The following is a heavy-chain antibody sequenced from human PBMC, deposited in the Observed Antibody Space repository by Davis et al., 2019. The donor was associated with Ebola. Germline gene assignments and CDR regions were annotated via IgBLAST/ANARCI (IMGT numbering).Heavy chain of an antibody. CDR1: GFTFSSYS. D-gene: IGHD3-10*01. V-gene: IGHV3-48*04. CDR3: VKDSPGDYYGSGSGS. Sequence: GESLKISCAASGFTFSSYSMNWVRQAPEKGLEWLSYISSSSSTIYYADSVKGRFTISRDNAKNSLSLQMNSLRAEDTAVYYCVKDSPGDYYGSGSGSWGQGTLVTVSS. CDR2: ISSSSSTI. J-gene: IGHJ5*02.